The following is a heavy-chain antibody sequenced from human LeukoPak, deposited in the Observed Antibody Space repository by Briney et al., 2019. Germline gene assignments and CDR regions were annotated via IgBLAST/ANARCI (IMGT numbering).Heavy chain of an antibody. V-gene: IGHV3-33*01. J-gene: IGHJ4*01. CDR3: ARDAQRGFDYSNSLEY. D-gene: IGHD4-11*01. Sequence: GGSLRLSCAASGFIYSHYGMHWVRQAPGKGLEWVAVIWSDGSNRFYAGSVKGRFTISRYNSQNTLFLQMNSLRAEDTAMYYCARDAQRGFDYSNSLEYWGHGTLVTVSS. CDR1: GFIYSHYG. CDR2: IWSDGSNR.